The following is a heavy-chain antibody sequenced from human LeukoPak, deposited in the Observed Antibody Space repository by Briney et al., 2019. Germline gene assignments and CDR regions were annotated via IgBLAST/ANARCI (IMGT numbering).Heavy chain of an antibody. J-gene: IGHJ4*02. CDR3: AKRREDDTFSYCFDY. CDR2: SSGGGGST. Sequence: PGRSLRLSCAVSGFTFSSYAMSWVRQAPGQGLEWVSVSSGGGGSTYYADSVKGRFTISRDNSKNTLYLPMDSPRAEDTAVYYCAKRREDDTFSYCFDYWGQGTLVTVSS. CDR1: GFTFSSYA. D-gene: IGHD3-3*02. V-gene: IGHV3-23*01.